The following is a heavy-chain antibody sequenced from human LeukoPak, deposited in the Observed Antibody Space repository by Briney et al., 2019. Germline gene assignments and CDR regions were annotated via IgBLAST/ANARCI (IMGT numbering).Heavy chain of an antibody. Sequence: GGSLRLSCAASGFTFSSYGMHWVRQAPGKGLEWVAVIWSDGSNKYHADSVKGRFTISRDNSKNTLYLQMNSLRVEDTAVYYCARDAMEWQWLIDHWGQGTPVTVSS. J-gene: IGHJ4*02. CDR3: ARDAMEWQWLIDH. V-gene: IGHV3-33*01. D-gene: IGHD6-19*01. CDR2: IWSDGSNK. CDR1: GFTFSSYG.